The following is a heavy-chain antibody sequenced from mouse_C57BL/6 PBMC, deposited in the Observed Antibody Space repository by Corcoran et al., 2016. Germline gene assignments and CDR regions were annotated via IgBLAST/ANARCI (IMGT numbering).Heavy chain of an antibody. Sequence: QVQLQQSGPELVKPGASVKISCKASGYTFTDYYINWVKQRPGQGLEWIGWIFPGSGSTYYNEKFKGKATLTVDKSSSTAYMLLSSLTSEDSAVYFCARWKMTIYDGYYGAMDYWGQGTSVTVSS. J-gene: IGHJ4*01. CDR3: ARWKMTIYDGYYGAMDY. V-gene: IGHV1-75*01. CDR2: IFPGSGST. D-gene: IGHD2-3*01. CDR1: GYTFTDYY.